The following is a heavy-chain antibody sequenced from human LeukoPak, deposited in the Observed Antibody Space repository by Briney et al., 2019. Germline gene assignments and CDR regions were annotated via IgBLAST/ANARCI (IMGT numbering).Heavy chain of an antibody. CDR3: ARGYYDVLTGHPKNFDY. CDR2: LYYSGST. CDR1: GGSISSSSKY. Sequence: SETLPLTCTVSGGSISSSSKYWGWIRQSPGKGLEWIGRLYYSGSTYYSPSLKSRVTIPVDTSNNQCSLKLSSVTAADTAVYYCARGYYDVLTGHPKNFDYWGQGTLVTVSS. V-gene: IGHV4-39*01. J-gene: IGHJ4*02. D-gene: IGHD3-9*01.